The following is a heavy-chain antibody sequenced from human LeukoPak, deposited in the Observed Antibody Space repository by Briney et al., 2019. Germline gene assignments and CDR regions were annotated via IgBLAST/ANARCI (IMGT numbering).Heavy chain of an antibody. D-gene: IGHD2-21*01. CDR1: GYAFTSYG. J-gene: IGHJ3*02. CDR2: ISAYNGNT. V-gene: IGHV1-18*01. Sequence: ASVKVSCKASGYAFTSYGISWVRQAPGQGLEWMGWISAYNGNTNYAQKLQGRVTMTTDTSTSTAYMELRSLRSDDTAVYYCARDLAGHIVVVIAMGGGDDALDIWGQGTMVTGSS. CDR3: ARDLAGHIVVVIAMGGGDDALDI.